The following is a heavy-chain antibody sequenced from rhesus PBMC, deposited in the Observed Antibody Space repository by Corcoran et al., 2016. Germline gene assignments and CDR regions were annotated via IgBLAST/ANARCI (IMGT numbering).Heavy chain of an antibody. Sequence: EVQLVESGGGLVQPGGSLRLSCAASGFTFSSSGLHWARPAPGKGLQWVSAINAGGGSTWSTDSVKGRFTISRENAKNTLYLQMDSLRAEDTAVYYCARDGGWSLNYWGQGVLVTVSS. CDR2: INAGGGST. CDR3: ARDGGWSLNY. D-gene: IGHD2-21*01. V-gene: IGHV3-22*01. J-gene: IGHJ4*01. CDR1: GFTFSSSG.